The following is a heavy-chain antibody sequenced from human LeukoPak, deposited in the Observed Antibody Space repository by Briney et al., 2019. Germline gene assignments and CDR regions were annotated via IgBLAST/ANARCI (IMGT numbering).Heavy chain of an antibody. CDR1: GFTFSSYS. CDR3: ARETAVAGAHSFDS. V-gene: IGHV3-21*01. J-gene: IGHJ4*02. Sequence: PGGSLRLSCAASGFTFSSYSMTWVRQAPGKGLEWVSSISSSSSYIYYADSVKGRFTISRDNAKNSLYLQMNSLRAEDTAVYYCARETAVAGAHSFDSWGQGTLVTVSS. D-gene: IGHD6-19*01. CDR2: ISSSSSYI.